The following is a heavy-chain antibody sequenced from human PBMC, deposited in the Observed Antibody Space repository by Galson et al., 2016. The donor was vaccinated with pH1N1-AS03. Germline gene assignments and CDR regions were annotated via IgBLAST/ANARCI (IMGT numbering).Heavy chain of an antibody. D-gene: IGHD2-2*01. Sequence: ETLSLTCGVSGYSISRGYCWGWIRQAPGKGLEWIGSIYHTGTTYYNPSLKSRLTISMDTSKNQFSLNLSSETAADTAVYYCVRSDRVITASNTRPEGGDYWGQGTLVTVSS. CDR3: VRSDRVITASNTRPEGGDY. V-gene: IGHV4-38-2*01. CDR2: IYHTGTT. CDR1: GYSISRGYC. J-gene: IGHJ4*02.